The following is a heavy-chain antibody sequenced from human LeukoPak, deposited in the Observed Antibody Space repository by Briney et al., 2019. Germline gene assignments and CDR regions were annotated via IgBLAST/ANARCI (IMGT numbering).Heavy chain of an antibody. V-gene: IGHV1-8*01. Sequence: ASVKVSCKASGYTFTSYDINWVRQATGQGLEWMGWMNPNSGNTGYAQKFQGRVTMTRNTSISTAYMELSSLRSEDTAVYYCARFDAAPKIFDYWGQGTVVTVSS. D-gene: IGHD6-25*01. CDR3: ARFDAAPKIFDY. J-gene: IGHJ4*02. CDR1: GYTFTSYD. CDR2: MNPNSGNT.